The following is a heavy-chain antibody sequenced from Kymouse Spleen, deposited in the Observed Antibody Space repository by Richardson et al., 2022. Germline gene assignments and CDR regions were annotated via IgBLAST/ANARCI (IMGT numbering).Heavy chain of an antibody. V-gene: IGHV4-61*01. Sequence: QVQLQESGPGLVKPSETLSLTCTVSGGSVSSGSYYWSWIRQPPGKGLEWIGYIYYSGSTNYNPSLKSRVTISVDTSKNQFSLKLSSVTAADTAVYYCARFYGSGSYYNVDYYYYGMDVWGQGTTVTVSS. CDR3: ARFYGSGSYYNVDYYYYGMDV. CDR1: GGSVSSGSYY. J-gene: IGHJ6*02. D-gene: IGHD3-10*01. CDR2: IYYSGST.